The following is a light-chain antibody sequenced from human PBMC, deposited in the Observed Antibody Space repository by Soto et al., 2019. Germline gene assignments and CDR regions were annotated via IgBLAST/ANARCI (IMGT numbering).Light chain of an antibody. CDR1: QSISSY. CDR2: AAS. J-gene: IGKJ1*01. V-gene: IGKV1-39*01. Sequence: LTPSPATFAASVGDRVTITGRASQSISSYLNRYQQKPGKAPKLLIYAASSLQSGVPSRFSGSGSGTDFTLTISSLQPEDFATYYCQQSYSTLWTFGQGTKVDIK. CDR3: QQSYSTLWT.